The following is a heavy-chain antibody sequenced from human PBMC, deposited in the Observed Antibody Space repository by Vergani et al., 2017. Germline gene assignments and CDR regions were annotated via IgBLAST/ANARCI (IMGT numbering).Heavy chain of an antibody. J-gene: IGHJ3*02. Sequence: QMQLVESGGGVVQPGRSLRLSCAASGFTFSSYGMHWVRQAPGKGLEWVAVISYDGSNKYYADSVKGRFTISRDNSKNTLYLQMNSLRAEDTAVYYCATDIVVVPAAIGAFDIWGQGTMVTVSS. CDR3: ATDIVVVPAAIGAFDI. V-gene: IGHV3-30*03. CDR1: GFTFSSYG. CDR2: ISYDGSNK. D-gene: IGHD2-2*01.